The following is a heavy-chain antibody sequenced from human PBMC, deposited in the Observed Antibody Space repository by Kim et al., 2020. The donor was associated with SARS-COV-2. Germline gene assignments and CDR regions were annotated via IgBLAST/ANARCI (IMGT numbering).Heavy chain of an antibody. J-gene: IGHJ3*01. CDR3: AREGHEGGYLT. CDR2: INAGNGNT. Sequence: ASVKVSCKASGCTFTNYAIHWVRQAPGQRFEWMGWINAGNGNTRYSQKLQGRVTITRDTSASAAYMELSSLRSEDTAVYHCAREGHEGGYLTWGQGTMVTVSS. CDR1: GCTFTNYA. D-gene: IGHD3-22*01. V-gene: IGHV1-3*01.